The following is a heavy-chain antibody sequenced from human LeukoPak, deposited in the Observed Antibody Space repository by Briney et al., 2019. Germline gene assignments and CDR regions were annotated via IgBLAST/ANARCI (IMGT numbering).Heavy chain of an antibody. V-gene: IGHV3-64D*06. CDR3: VKDRGGGSSGWYYFDY. Sequence: PGGSLRLSCSASGFTFSSYAMHWVRQAPGKGLEYVSAISSNGGSTDYADSVKGRFTISRDNSKNTLYLQMNSLRAEDTAVYYCVKDRGGGSSGWYYFDYWGQGTLVTVSS. J-gene: IGHJ4*02. CDR2: ISSNGGST. D-gene: IGHD6-19*01. CDR1: GFTFSSYA.